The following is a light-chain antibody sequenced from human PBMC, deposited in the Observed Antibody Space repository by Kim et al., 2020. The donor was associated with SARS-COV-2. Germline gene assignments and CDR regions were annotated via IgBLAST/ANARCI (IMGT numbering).Light chain of an antibody. CDR3: QQCYNWPLT. J-gene: IGKJ4*01. Sequence: EIVLTQSPVTLSLSPGERATLSCGASQSVSSSLAWYQQKPGQAPRLLFYDASNRATGIPARFSGSGSGTVFTLTISSLESEDFALYYCQQCYNWPLTFGGGTKVDIK. V-gene: IGKV3-11*01. CDR1: QSVSSS. CDR2: DAS.